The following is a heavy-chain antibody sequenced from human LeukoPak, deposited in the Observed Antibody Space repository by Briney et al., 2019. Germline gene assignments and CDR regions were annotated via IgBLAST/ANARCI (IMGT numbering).Heavy chain of an antibody. CDR1: GFTFSSYA. Sequence: QPGRSLRLSCAASGFTFSSYAMHWVRQAPGKGRGWVAVISYDGSNKYYADSVKGRFTISRDNSKNTLYLQMNSLRAEDTAVYYCARGSSGWLDVHYDYWGQGTLITVPS. CDR3: ARGSSGWLDVHYDY. CDR2: ISYDGSNK. J-gene: IGHJ4*02. V-gene: IGHV3-30-3*01. D-gene: IGHD6-19*01.